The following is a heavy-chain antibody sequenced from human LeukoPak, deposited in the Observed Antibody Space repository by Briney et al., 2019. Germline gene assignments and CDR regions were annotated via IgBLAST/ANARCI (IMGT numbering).Heavy chain of an antibody. J-gene: IGHJ4*02. CDR2: ISAYNGNT. D-gene: IGHD3-22*01. Sequence: ASVKVSCKASRYTFPSYGISWVRHAPGPRLEWMGWISAYNGNTKYAQKLQGRVTMTTDTSTSTAYMELRSLRSDGTAVYYCARVGPGITMIEDYWGQGGLVTVSS. CDR3: ARVGPGITMIEDY. V-gene: IGHV1-18*01. CDR1: RYTFPSYG.